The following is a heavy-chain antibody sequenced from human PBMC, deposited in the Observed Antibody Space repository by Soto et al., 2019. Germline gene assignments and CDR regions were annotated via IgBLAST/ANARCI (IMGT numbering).Heavy chain of an antibody. Sequence: GGSLRLSCAASGFTFGTFAMSWVRQAPGKGLEWVSFISGSGDRTSYADPVKGRFTISRDTSENMLYLQMNSLRLEDTAIYYCAKLRYYDFWSGENWFDPWGQGTLVTVSS. D-gene: IGHD3-3*01. CDR3: AKLRYYDFWSGENWFDP. CDR2: ISGSGDRT. V-gene: IGHV3-23*01. J-gene: IGHJ5*02. CDR1: GFTFGTFA.